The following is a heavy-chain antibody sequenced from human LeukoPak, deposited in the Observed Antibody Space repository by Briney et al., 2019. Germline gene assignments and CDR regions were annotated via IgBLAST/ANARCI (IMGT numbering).Heavy chain of an antibody. Sequence: SETLSLTCTVSGGSISSGDYYWSWIRQPPGKGLEWIGYIYYSGSTYYNPSLKSRVTISVDTSKNQFSLKLSSVTAAGTAVYYCARAPRELLLNWFDPWGQGTLVTVSS. V-gene: IGHV4-30-4*01. CDR2: IYYSGST. CDR3: ARAPRELLLNWFDP. J-gene: IGHJ5*02. D-gene: IGHD2-15*01. CDR1: GGSISSGDYY.